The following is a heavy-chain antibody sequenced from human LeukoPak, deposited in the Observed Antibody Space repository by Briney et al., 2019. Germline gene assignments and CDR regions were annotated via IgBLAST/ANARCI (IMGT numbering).Heavy chain of an antibody. Sequence: PGGSLKLSCAASGFTFTTHDMWWVRQAPGKGLEWVSFISSSSRSLYYADSVRGRFTISRDNAKISLHLQMNSLSVEDTAVYHCGVSGGSSPGYWGQGTLVTVSS. CDR1: GFTFTTHD. J-gene: IGHJ4*02. D-gene: IGHD2-15*01. V-gene: IGHV3-48*03. CDR2: ISSSSRSL. CDR3: GVSGGSSPGY.